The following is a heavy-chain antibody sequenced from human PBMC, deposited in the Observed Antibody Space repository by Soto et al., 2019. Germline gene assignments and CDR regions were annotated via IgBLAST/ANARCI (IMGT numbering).Heavy chain of an antibody. J-gene: IGHJ4*02. CDR3: ARGDPDYDFWSGYYEDYFDY. CDR1: GGSFSGYY. V-gene: IGHV4-34*01. Sequence: SETLSLTCAVYGGSFSGYYWSWIRQPPGKGLEWIGEINHSGSTNYNPSLKSRVTISVDTSKNQFSLKLSSVTAADTAVYYCARGDPDYDFWSGYYEDYFDYWGQGTLVTVSS. D-gene: IGHD3-3*01. CDR2: INHSGST.